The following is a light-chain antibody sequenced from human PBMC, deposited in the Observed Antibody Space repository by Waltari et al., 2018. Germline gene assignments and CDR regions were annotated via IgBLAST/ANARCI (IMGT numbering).Light chain of an antibody. Sequence: QTVVTQEPSLSVSPGGTVTPTCALSSVSVSTTSYARRYQQTPGQAPRTLVYKANSRSSGVPDRFSGSILGNKAALTITGAQAEDESDYYCLLYLGSGIFVFGGGTKLTVL. CDR1: SVSVSTTSY. CDR2: KAN. V-gene: IGLV8-61*01. J-gene: IGLJ3*02. CDR3: LLYLGSGIFV.